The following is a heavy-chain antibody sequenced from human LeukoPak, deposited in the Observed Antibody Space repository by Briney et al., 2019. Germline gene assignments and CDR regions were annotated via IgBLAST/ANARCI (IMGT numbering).Heavy chain of an antibody. CDR3: ARLGFGELLSAFDI. V-gene: IGHV4-59*01. D-gene: IGHD3-10*01. Sequence: PSETLSLTCTVSGGSISSCYWSWIRQPPGKGLEWIGYIYYSGSTNYNPSLKSRVTISVGTSKNQFSLKLSSVTAADTAVYYCARLGFGELLSAFDIWGQGTMVTVSS. CDR1: GGSISSCY. CDR2: IYYSGST. J-gene: IGHJ3*02.